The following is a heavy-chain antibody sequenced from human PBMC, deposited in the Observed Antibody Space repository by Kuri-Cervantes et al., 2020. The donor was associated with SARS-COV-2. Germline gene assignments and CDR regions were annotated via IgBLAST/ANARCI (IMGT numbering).Heavy chain of an antibody. Sequence: SEALSHTCAVYGGSFSGYYRSWIRQPPGKGLEWIGKINQSGSTNYNPSLKSRVTISVDTSKIQFCLKLSSVASADTAVHYCARGRERGFPYCCCGMDVWGQGTTVTVSS. CDR1: GGSFSGYY. CDR2: INQSGST. J-gene: IGHJ6*02. D-gene: IGHD1-26*01. V-gene: IGHV4-34*01. CDR3: ARGRERGFPYCCCGMDV.